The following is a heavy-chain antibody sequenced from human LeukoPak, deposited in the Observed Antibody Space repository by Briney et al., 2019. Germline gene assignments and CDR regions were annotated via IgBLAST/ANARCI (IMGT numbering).Heavy chain of an antibody. CDR2: IKSKSDAEIT. D-gene: IGHD2-21*02. Sequence: GGSLRLSCAASGFTFSYAWMTWVRQAPGKGLEWVGRIKSKSDAEITDYAAPVKGRFTISRDESKNTLYLQMNSLKTEDTAVYYCATDPAYCGGDCPAYRGQGTLVTVSS. J-gene: IGHJ4*02. CDR1: GFTFSYAW. CDR3: ATDPAYCGGDCPAY. V-gene: IGHV3-15*01.